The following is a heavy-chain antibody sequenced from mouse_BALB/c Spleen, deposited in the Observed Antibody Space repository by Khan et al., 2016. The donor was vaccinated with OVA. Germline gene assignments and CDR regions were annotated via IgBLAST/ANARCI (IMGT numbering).Heavy chain of an antibody. V-gene: IGHV14-3*02. CDR2: IDPANGDI. CDR3: ATLYGNTFAY. J-gene: IGHJ3*01. Sequence: EVQLQESGAELVKPGASVKLSCTASGFNIKDTYIHWVKQRPEQGLEWIGRIDPANGDIKNDSKFQDKATITADTSSNTAYLQLSSLTSEDTAVYYCATLYGNTFAYGGQGTLGSVSA. CDR1: GFNIKDTY. D-gene: IGHD2-1*01.